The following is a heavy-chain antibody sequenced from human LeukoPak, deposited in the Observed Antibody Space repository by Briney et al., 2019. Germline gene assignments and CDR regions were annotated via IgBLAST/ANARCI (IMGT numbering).Heavy chain of an antibody. V-gene: IGHV1-2*02. CDR3: ARDSSGWYPGAFYI. D-gene: IGHD6-19*01. J-gene: IGHJ3*02. Sequence: GASVKVSCKASGYTFTGYYMHWVRQAPGQGLEWMGWINPNSGGTNYAQKFQGRVTMTRDTSISTAYMELSRLRSDDTAVYYCARDSSGWYPGAFYIWGRSTMVTVSS. CDR2: INPNSGGT. CDR1: GYTFTGYY.